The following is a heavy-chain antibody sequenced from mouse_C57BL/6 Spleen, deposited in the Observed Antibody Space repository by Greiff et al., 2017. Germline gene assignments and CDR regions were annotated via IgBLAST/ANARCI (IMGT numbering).Heavy chain of an antibody. D-gene: IGHD2-4*01. CDR1: GYTFTSYW. CDR2: INPSNGGT. J-gene: IGHJ3*01. V-gene: IGHV1-53*01. Sequence: VQLQQPGTELVKPGASVKLSCKASGYTFTSYWMHWVKQRPGQGLEWIGNINPSNGGTNYNEKFKSKATLTVDKSSSTAYMQLSSLTSEDSAVYYCARGHYDYDDEFAYWGQGTLVTVSA. CDR3: ARGHYDYDDEFAY.